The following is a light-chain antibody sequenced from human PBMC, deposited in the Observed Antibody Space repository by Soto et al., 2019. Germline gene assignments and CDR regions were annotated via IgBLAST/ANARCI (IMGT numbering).Light chain of an antibody. CDR1: QSINNY. Sequence: DIQMTQSPSSLSASVGDRVTITGQGSQSINNYLNWYQQKPGRAPKLLIYDASNLEAGAPSRFRGSGSGADFTFTISRLQPEDIATYYCQQYENLPTFGQGTRLEIK. CDR3: QQYENLPT. CDR2: DAS. V-gene: IGKV1-33*01. J-gene: IGKJ5*01.